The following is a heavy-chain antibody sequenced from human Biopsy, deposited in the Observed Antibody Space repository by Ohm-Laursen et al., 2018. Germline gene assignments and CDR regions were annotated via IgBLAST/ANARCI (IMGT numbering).Heavy chain of an antibody. V-gene: IGHV1-69*13. Sequence: SLKASCKASGGTSLNFAISWVSQTPRQGVERMGGIITMLGTTNYAQMFQGRVTIHADESTSTSYMELSSLSTEDTAIYFCARGPHSGSHSCFDYWGRGTLVTVSS. J-gene: IGHJ4*02. CDR1: GGTSLNFA. CDR3: ARGPHSGSHSCFDY. CDR2: IITMLGTT. D-gene: IGHD1-26*01.